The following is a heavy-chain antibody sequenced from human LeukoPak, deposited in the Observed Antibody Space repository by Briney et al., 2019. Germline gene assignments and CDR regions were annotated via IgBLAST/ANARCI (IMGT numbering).Heavy chain of an antibody. Sequence: GGSLRLSCAASRFTFSTYSMNWVRQAPGKGLEWVSSISSGSSYIYYADSVKGRFTISRDNAKNSLYLQMNSLRAEDTAVYYCARGITMVRGVIAYWGQGTLVTVSS. J-gene: IGHJ4*02. CDR2: ISSGSSYI. V-gene: IGHV3-21*01. CDR1: RFTFSTYS. CDR3: ARGITMVRGVIAY. D-gene: IGHD3-10*01.